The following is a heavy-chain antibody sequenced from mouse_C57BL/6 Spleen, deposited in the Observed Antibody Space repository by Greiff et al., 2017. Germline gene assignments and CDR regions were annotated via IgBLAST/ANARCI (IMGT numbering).Heavy chain of an antibody. CDR3: ARKLTDY. J-gene: IGHJ2*01. D-gene: IGHD1-3*01. CDR2: IDPETGGT. V-gene: IGHV1-15*01. CDR1: GYTFTDYE. Sequence: QVQLQQSGAELVRPGASVTLSCKASGYTFTDYEMHWVKQTPVHGLEWIGAIDPETGGTAYNQKFKGKAILTADTSSNTAYMQLSSLTTEDSAIYYCARKLTDYWGQGTTLTVSS.